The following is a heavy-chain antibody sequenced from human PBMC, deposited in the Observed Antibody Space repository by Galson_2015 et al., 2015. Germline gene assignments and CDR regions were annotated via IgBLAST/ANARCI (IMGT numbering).Heavy chain of an antibody. CDR2: IIPILGIA. V-gene: IGHV1-69*04. Sequence: SVKVSCKASGGTFSSYTISWVRQAPGQGLEWMGRIIPILGIANYAQKFQGRVTITADKSTSTAYMELSSLRSEDTAVYYCARDYGSGSYYNPWGQGTLVTVSS. D-gene: IGHD3-10*01. J-gene: IGHJ5*02. CDR1: GGTFSSYT. CDR3: ARDYGSGSYYNP.